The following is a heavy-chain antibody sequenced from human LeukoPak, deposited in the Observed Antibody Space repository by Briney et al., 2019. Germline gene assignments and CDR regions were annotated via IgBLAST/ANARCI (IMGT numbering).Heavy chain of an antibody. V-gene: IGHV3-30*18. D-gene: IGHD3-22*01. J-gene: IGHJ4*02. CDR2: ISYDGSNK. CDR1: GFTFSSYG. Sequence: PGGSLRLSCAASGFTFSSYGMHWVRQAPGKGLEWVAVISYDGSNKYYADSVKGRFTISRDNSKNTLYLQMNSLRAEDTAVYYCAKALLRVTMIVAYWGQGTLVTVSS. CDR3: AKALLRVTMIVAY.